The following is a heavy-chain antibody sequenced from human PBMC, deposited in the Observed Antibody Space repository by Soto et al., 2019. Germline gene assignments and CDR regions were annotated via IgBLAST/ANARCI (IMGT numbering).Heavy chain of an antibody. D-gene: IGHD3-10*01. CDR1: GFAFSSCA. V-gene: IGHV3-23*01. J-gene: IGHJ4*02. CDR3: AKELSYNSGRPFDY. CDR2: ISNSGGAT. Sequence: EVQLLESGGGLVQPGGSLRLSCAASGFAFSSCAMTWVRQAPGKGLEWVSSISNSGGATFYADSVKGRFTVSRENPKNTLYLQMNSLRAEDTALYYCAKELSYNSGRPFDYWGQGTLVTVSS.